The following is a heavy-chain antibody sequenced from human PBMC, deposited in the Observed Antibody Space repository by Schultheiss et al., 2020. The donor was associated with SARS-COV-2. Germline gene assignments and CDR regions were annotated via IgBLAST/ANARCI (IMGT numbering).Heavy chain of an antibody. Sequence: SETLSLTCTVSGGSISSYYWSWIRQPPGKGLEWIGYIYYSGSTNYNPSLKSRVTISVDTSKNQFSLKLSSVTAADTAVYYCARVSGEYSSSWGYFDYWGQGTLVTVSS. J-gene: IGHJ4*02. CDR1: GGSISSYY. V-gene: IGHV4-59*01. CDR3: ARVSGEYSSSWGYFDY. D-gene: IGHD6-6*01. CDR2: IYYSGST.